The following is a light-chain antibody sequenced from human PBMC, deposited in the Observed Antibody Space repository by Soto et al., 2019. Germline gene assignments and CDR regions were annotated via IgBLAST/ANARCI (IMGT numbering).Light chain of an antibody. CDR1: NSNIGAGYD. J-gene: IGLJ3*02. CDR3: QSYETSLSFWV. V-gene: IGLV1-40*01. Sequence: QSVLTQPPSVSGAPGQRVTISCTGSNSNIGAGYDVHWYQQLPGTAPRLLIFDNTNRPSGVRDRFYGSKSGSAASLAITGLQAEDEADYYCQSYETSLSFWVFGGGTKVTIL. CDR2: DNT.